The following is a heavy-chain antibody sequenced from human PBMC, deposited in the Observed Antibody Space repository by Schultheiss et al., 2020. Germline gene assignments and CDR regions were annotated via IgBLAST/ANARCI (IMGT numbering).Heavy chain of an antibody. CDR3: AKPVRVARSLQGYFDL. Sequence: GESLKISCAASGFTFSSYGMHWVRQAPGKGLEWVAVISYDGSNKYYADSVKGRFTISRDNSKNTLYLQMNSLRAEDTAVYYCAKPVRVARSLQGYFDLWGRGTLVTVSS. V-gene: IGHV3-30*18. CDR1: GFTFSSYG. J-gene: IGHJ2*01. D-gene: IGHD1-26*01. CDR2: ISYDGSNK.